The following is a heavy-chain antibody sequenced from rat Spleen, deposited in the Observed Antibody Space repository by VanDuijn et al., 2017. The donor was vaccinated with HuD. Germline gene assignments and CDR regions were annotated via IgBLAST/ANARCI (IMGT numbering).Heavy chain of an antibody. V-gene: IGHV5-7*01. CDR2: IIFGGSNT. J-gene: IGHJ3*01. D-gene: IGHD1-11*01. CDR3: AKGGYGPFAY. Sequence: EVQLVESGGGLVQPGRSLKLSCAASGFTFSSFAMAWVRQAPKKGLEWVATIIFGGSNTYKPDSVKGRFTISRDNAKSTLYLQMDSLRSEDTATYYCAKGGYGPFAYWGQGTLVTVSS. CDR1: GFTFSSFA.